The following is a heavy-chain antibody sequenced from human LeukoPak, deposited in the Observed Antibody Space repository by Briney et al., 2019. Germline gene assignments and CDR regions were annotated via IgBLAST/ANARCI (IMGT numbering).Heavy chain of an antibody. CDR3: ARVGIQLWSRYYFDY. J-gene: IGHJ4*02. V-gene: IGHV1-2*02. CDR2: IDPNSGGT. CDR1: GYTFTDYY. Sequence: ASVKVSCKTSGYTFTDYYIHWVRQAPGQGLEWMGWIDPNSGGTHYAQKFQGTVTMTRDTSISTAYMELRRLRSDDTAVYYCARVGIQLWSRYYFDYWGQGTLVTVSS. D-gene: IGHD5-18*01.